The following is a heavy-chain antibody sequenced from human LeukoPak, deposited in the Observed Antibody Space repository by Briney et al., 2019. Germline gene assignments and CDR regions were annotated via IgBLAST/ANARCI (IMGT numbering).Heavy chain of an antibody. V-gene: IGHV4-59*08. CDR3: ARVYGDYGKYYFDY. J-gene: IGHJ4*02. CDR1: GGSFSGYY. Sequence: PSETLSLTCAVYGGSFSGYYWSWIRQPPGKGLEWIGYIYYSGSTNYNPSLKSRVTISVDTSKNQFSLKLSSVTAADTAVYYCARVYGDYGKYYFDYWGQGTLVTVSS. CDR2: IYYSGST. D-gene: IGHD4-17*01.